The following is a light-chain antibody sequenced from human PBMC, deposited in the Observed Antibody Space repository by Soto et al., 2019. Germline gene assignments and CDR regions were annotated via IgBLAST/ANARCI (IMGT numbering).Light chain of an antibody. Sequence: QPALTQPPSASGSPGQSVTISCTGTSSDVGGYNYVSWYQQHPGKAPKLMIYEVSKRPSGVPDRFSGSKSGNTASLTVSGLQAEDEADYYCSSYAGSYVFGTGTKLTVL. J-gene: IGLJ1*01. CDR2: EVS. CDR1: SSDVGGYNY. V-gene: IGLV2-8*01. CDR3: SSYAGSYV.